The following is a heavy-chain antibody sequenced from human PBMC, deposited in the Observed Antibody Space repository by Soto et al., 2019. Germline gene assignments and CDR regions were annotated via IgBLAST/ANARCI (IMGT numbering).Heavy chain of an antibody. V-gene: IGHV4-59*01. CDR2: IYYSGST. D-gene: IGHD2-2*01. CDR3: ARGPVPAARINWFDP. J-gene: IGHJ5*02. CDR1: GGSISSYY. Sequence: SETLSLTCTVSGGSISSYYWSWIRQPPGKGLEWIGYIYYSGSTNYNPSLKSRVTISVDTSKNQFSLKLSSVTAADTAVYYCARGPVPAARINWFDPWGQGTLVTVSS.